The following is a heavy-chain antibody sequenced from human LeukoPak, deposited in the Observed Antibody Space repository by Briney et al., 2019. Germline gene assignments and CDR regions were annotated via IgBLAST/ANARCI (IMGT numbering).Heavy chain of an antibody. CDR1: GFTFSSYA. D-gene: IGHD3-10*01. J-gene: IGHJ3*02. CDR3: ARFSGSGSYSPNDAFDI. Sequence: GGSLRLSCAASGFTFSSYAMHWVRQAPGKGLEYVSAISSNGGSTYYANSVKGRFTISRDNSKNTLYLQMGSLRAEDTAVYYCARFSGSGSYSPNDAFDIWGQGTMVTVSS. CDR2: ISSNGGST. V-gene: IGHV3-64*01.